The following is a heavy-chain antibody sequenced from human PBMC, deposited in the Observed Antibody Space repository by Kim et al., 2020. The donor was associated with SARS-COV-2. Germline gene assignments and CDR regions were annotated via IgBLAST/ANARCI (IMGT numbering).Heavy chain of an antibody. CDR3: ARARREWLEYYYYGMDV. V-gene: IGHV6-1*01. D-gene: IGHD6-19*01. J-gene: IGHJ6*02. CDR2: TYYRSKWYN. CDR1: GDSVSSNSAA. Sequence: SQTLSLTCAISGDSVSSNSAAWNWIRQSPSRGLEWLGRTYYRSKWYNDYAVSVKSRITINPDTSKNQFSLQLNSVTPEDTAVYYCARARREWLEYYYYGMDVWGQGTTVTVPS.